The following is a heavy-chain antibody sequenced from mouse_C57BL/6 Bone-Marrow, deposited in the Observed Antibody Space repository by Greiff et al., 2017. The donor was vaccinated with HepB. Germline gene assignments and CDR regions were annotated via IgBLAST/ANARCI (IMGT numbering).Heavy chain of an antibody. CDR2: IDPEEGDT. Sequence: VQLQQSGAELVRPGASVKLSCTASGFNIKDYYMHWVKQRPEQGLEWIGRIDPEEGDTEYAPKFQGKATMTADTSSNTAYLQLSSLTSEDTAVYYCTTPYYGSSYYAMDYWGQGTSVTVSS. J-gene: IGHJ4*01. CDR1: GFNIKDYY. V-gene: IGHV14-1*01. CDR3: TTPYYGSSYYAMDY. D-gene: IGHD1-1*01.